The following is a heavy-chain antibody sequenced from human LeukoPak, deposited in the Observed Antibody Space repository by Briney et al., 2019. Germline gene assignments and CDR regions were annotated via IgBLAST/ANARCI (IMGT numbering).Heavy chain of an antibody. D-gene: IGHD3-3*01. CDR2: VGGSGGDT. CDR3: ARGIEEWLYLYY. CDR1: GFTFSSYA. J-gene: IGHJ4*02. V-gene: IGHV3-23*01. Sequence: PGGSLRLSCAASGFTFSSYAMSWVRQAPGKGLEWVSAVGGSGGDTYYADSVQGRFTISRDNSKNSLYLQMDSLRAEDTAVYYCARGIEEWLYLYYWGQGALVTVAS.